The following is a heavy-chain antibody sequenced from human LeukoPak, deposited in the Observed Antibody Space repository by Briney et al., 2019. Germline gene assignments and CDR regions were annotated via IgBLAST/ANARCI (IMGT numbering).Heavy chain of an antibody. Sequence: GGSLRLSCAASGFTFSTYGTHWVRQAPGKGLEWVAVIWSDGSHKYYADSVKARFIISRDNSKNTLYLQMNSLRAEDTAVYYCARAVGPYDFWGQGTLVTVSS. CDR2: IWSDGSHK. J-gene: IGHJ4*02. CDR3: ARAVGPYDF. CDR1: GFTFSTYG. V-gene: IGHV3-33*01. D-gene: IGHD3-10*01.